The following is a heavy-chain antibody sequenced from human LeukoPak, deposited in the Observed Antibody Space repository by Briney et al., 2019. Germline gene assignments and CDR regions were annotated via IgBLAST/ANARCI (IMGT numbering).Heavy chain of an antibody. J-gene: IGHJ2*01. V-gene: IGHV4-39*01. CDR2: IYDSGST. CDR1: GGSIRSSYYY. D-gene: IGHD6-13*01. Sequence: SETLSLTCTVSGGSIRSSYYYWGWLRQPPGKGLEWIGSIYDSGSTYYNPSLKSRVTISVDTSKNQFSLRLNSVTAADTAVYYCARALIAAAGTGYFDLWGRGTLVTVSS. CDR3: ARALIAAAGTGYFDL.